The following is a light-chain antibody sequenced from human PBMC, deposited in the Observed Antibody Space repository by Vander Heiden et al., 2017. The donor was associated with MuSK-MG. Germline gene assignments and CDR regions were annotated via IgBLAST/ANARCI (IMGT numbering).Light chain of an antibody. J-gene: IGKJ2*01. V-gene: IGKV2-28*01. CDR2: LGS. Sequence: DIVMTQAPLSLPVTPGEPAPISCRSSQSLLHSNGYNYWDWYLQKPGQSPQLLIYLGSKRAYGVPDRFSRSGSGTDFTRKRIRGVADDVGVYYRRQVVQGPTFGQGTKVEIK. CDR3: RQVVQGPT. CDR1: QSLLHSNGYNY.